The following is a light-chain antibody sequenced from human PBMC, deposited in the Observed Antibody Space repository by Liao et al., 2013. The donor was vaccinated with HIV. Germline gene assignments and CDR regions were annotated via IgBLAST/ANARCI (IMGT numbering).Light chain of an antibody. Sequence: SYALTQPPSVSVVPGKTARITCGGNNIGSKSVHWYQQKPGQAPVLVIYYDSDRPSGIPERFSGSHSGNTAALTISRVEVGDEADYYCQVWDSNSDHQVFGGGTKLTVL. J-gene: IGLJ3*02. CDR3: QVWDSNSDHQV. CDR2: YDS. V-gene: IGLV3-21*04. CDR1: NIGSKS.